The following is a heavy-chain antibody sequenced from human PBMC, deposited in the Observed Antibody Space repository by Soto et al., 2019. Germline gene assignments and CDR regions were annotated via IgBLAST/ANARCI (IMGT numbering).Heavy chain of an antibody. CDR3: AIERGYCSSTSCYGTNDAFDI. J-gene: IGHJ3*02. Sequence: SETLSLTCTVSGGSISSGDYYWSWIRQPPGKGLEWIGYIYYSGSTYYNPSLKSRVTISVDTSKNQFSLKLSSVTAADTAVYCCAIERGYCSSTSCYGTNDAFDISGQVTMVTVSS. CDR1: GGSISSGDYY. V-gene: IGHV4-30-4*01. CDR2: IYYSGST. D-gene: IGHD2-2*01.